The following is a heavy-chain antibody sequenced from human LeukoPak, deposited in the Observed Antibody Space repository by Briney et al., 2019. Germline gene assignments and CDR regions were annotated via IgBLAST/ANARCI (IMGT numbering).Heavy chain of an antibody. CDR3: ARGGGGDCSGGSCLNHYFGY. J-gene: IGHJ4*02. D-gene: IGHD2-15*01. CDR1: GFTFSTYA. V-gene: IGHV3-64*01. CDR2: ISSNGGST. Sequence: GGSLRLSCAASGFTFSTYAMHWVRQAPGKGLEYVSAISSNGGSTYYANSVKGRFIISRDNSKNTLYLQMGSLRAEDVAVYYCARGGGGDCSGGSCLNHYFGYWGQGTLVTVSS.